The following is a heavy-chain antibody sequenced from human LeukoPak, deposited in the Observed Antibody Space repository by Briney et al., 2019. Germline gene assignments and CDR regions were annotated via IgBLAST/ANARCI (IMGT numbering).Heavy chain of an antibody. CDR3: ARHSTRVGWSGPFDY. J-gene: IGHJ4*02. V-gene: IGHV4-39*01. Sequence: PSETLSLTCTVSDDSISSILYYWGWIRQSPGKGLEWIGSIYHSGSTYYNPSLKSRVTISVDTFKNQFSLKLHSVTAADTARYYCARHSTRVGWSGPFDYWGQGSLVTVSS. D-gene: IGHD3-3*01. CDR1: DDSISSILYY. CDR2: IYHSGST.